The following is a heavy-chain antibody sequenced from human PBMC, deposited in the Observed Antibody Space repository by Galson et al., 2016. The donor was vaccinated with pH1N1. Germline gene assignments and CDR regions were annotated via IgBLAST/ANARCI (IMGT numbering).Heavy chain of an antibody. V-gene: IGHV1-69*13. CDR3: AREDYYDTDLSDWYFDL. CDR1: GGTFGSYG. CDR2: IIPIFTTV. J-gene: IGHJ2*01. Sequence: SVKVSCKASGGTFGSYGINWVRQAPGQGLEWMGGIIPIFTTVKYAQNCQGRVTITADESTTTAYMELSSLRSEDTAMYYCAREDYYDTDLSDWYFDLWGRGTLLTVSS. D-gene: IGHD3-22*01.